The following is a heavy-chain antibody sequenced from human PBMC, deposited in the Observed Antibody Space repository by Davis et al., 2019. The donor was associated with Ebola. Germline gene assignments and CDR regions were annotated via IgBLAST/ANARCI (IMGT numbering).Heavy chain of an antibody. CDR3: ARDGSRGYYYDSSGYPLFDY. CDR2: ISSSGSTI. CDR1: GFTFSSYE. J-gene: IGHJ4*02. Sequence: GESLKISCAASGFTFSSYEMNWVRQAPGKGLEWVSYISSSGSTIYYADSVKGRFTISRDNAKNSLYLQMNSLRAEDTAVYYCARDGSRGYYYDSSGYPLFDYWGQGTLVTVSS. V-gene: IGHV3-48*03. D-gene: IGHD3-22*01.